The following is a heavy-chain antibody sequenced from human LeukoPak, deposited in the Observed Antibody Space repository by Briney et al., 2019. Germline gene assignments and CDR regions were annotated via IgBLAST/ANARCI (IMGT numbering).Heavy chain of an antibody. D-gene: IGHD2-15*01. Sequence: PSETLSLTCTVSGGSISSSSYYWGWIRQPPGKGLEWIGSIYYSGNTYYNPSLKSRVTISVDTSKNQFSLKLSSVTAAATAVYYCARHGWGSGGSWYDLWLVKQYNWFDPWGQGTLVTVSS. J-gene: IGHJ5*02. V-gene: IGHV4-39*01. CDR2: IYYSGNT. CDR3: ARHGWGSGGSWYDLWLVKQYNWFDP. CDR1: GGSISSSSYY.